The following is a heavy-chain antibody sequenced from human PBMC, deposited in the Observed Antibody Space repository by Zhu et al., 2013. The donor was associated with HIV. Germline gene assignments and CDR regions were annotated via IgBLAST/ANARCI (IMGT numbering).Heavy chain of an antibody. CDR2: IKPHTGAT. V-gene: IGHV1-2*02. CDR3: ARGRVIYSLYYYNDV. Sequence: QVQLVQSGAEVKKPGASVRVSCKTSGYNFIDYTIYWVRQAPGQGLEWMGWIKPHTGATNYAEKFQGRLTLTGDTSISTAYMELSGLTSDDTATYYCARGRVIYSLYYYNDVWGTGTTVTVAS. D-gene: IGHD5-12*01. CDR1: GYNFIDYT. J-gene: IGHJ6*03.